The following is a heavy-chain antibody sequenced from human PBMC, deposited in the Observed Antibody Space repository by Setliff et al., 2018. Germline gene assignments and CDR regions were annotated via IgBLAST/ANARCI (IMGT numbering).Heavy chain of an antibody. CDR3: ARGKSYDFWSGYPNYYYYYMDV. CDR1: GGSISSSSYY. V-gene: IGHV4-39*07. D-gene: IGHD3-3*01. Sequence: PSETLSLTCTVSGGSISSSSYYWGWIRQPPGKGLEWIGEINHSGSTNYNPSLKSRVTISVDTSKNQFSLKLSSVTAADTAVYYCARGKSYDFWSGYPNYYYYYMDVWGKGTTVTVSS. J-gene: IGHJ6*03. CDR2: INHSGST.